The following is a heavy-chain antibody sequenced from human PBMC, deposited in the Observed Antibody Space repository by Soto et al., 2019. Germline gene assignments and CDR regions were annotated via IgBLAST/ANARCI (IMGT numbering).Heavy chain of an antibody. CDR1: GFTFTSAW. Sequence: EVQLVESGGGLVRPGESLRLSCAASGFTFTSAWINWVRQAPGKGLEWAGRIKSKTDGGTVDYGAPVKGRFTISRDDSKSTAYLQMNSLRNEDTAVYYCTTAERGVSYYSDYWGQGTLVTVSS. V-gene: IGHV3-15*07. CDR2: IKSKTDGGTV. J-gene: IGHJ4*02. CDR3: TTAERGVSYYSDY. D-gene: IGHD1-26*01.